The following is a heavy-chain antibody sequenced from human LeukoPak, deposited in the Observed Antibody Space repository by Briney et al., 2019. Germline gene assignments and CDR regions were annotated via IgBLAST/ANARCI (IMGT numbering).Heavy chain of an antibody. CDR3: ARVRSPSSGWYDAFDI. CDR1: GFIFNSHS. V-gene: IGHV3-21*01. J-gene: IGHJ3*02. D-gene: IGHD6-19*01. Sequence: PGGSLRLSCAASGFIFNSHSMNWVRQAPGKGLEWVSSISSTSSYIYYADSVKSRFTISRDNAKNSLYLQMNSLRAEDTAVYYCARVRSPSSGWYDAFDIWGQGTMVTVSS. CDR2: ISSTSSYI.